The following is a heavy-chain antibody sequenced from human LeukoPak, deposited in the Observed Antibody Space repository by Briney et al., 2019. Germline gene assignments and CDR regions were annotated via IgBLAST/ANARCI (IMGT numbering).Heavy chain of an antibody. J-gene: IGHJ3*02. Sequence: GGSLRLSCAASGFTFRNYWMHWVRQAPREGLGWISRIDNDGSDRIDADSVKGRFTISRDNAKNTMYLQMNSLRAEDTAVYYCARGGYHHGFDIWGQGTMVTISS. CDR2: IDNDGSDR. CDR3: ARGGYHHGFDI. CDR1: GFTFRNYW. V-gene: IGHV3-74*01. D-gene: IGHD5-18*01.